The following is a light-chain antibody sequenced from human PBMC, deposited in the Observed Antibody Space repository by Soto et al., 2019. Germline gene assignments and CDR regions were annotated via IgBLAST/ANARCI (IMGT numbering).Light chain of an antibody. J-gene: IGLJ1*01. CDR1: SSDVGGYNF. CDR2: DVS. CDR3: TSYTSSNTLYV. V-gene: IGLV2-14*01. Sequence: QSVLTQPASVSGSPGQSITISCTGTSSDVGGYNFVSWYQQHPGKAPKLMIYDVSNRPSGVSNRFSGSKSANTASLPISGIQADDEADYYCTSYTSSNTLYVFGTGTKLTVL.